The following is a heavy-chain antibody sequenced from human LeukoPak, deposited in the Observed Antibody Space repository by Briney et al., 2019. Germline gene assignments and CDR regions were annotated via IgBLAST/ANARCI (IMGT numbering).Heavy chain of an antibody. CDR1: GYTFTGYY. V-gene: IGHV1-2*02. Sequence: ASVTVSCKASGYTFTGYYMHWVRQAPGQGLEWMGWINPNSGGTNYAQKFQGRVTMTRDTSISTAYMELSRLRSDDTAVYYCARGDYDFWSGPNGMDVWGQGTTVTVSS. J-gene: IGHJ6*02. CDR3: ARGDYDFWSGPNGMDV. CDR2: INPNSGGT. D-gene: IGHD3-3*01.